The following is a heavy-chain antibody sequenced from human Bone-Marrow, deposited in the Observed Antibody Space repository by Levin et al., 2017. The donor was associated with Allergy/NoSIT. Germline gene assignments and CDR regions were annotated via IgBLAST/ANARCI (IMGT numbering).Heavy chain of an antibody. D-gene: IGHD2-8*01. Sequence: GGSLRLSCASSGLTFSGYWMAGVRQAPGKGLEGVANIKRDGGDGYYVDSVKGRFTISRENARNSLDLQMNSLRVEDTAVYYCARNGAWSFEFWGQGTLVTVSS. CDR1: GLTFSGYW. V-gene: IGHV3-7*02. J-gene: IGHJ4*02. CDR3: ARNGAWSFEF. CDR2: IKRDGGDG.